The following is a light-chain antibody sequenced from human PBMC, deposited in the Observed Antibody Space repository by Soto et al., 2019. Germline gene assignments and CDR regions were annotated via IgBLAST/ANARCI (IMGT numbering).Light chain of an antibody. J-gene: IGKJ1*01. Sequence: DIQMTQSPATLSASVGDRVTITCRASQSVRSWLAWYQQKPGTAPKLLIFDASRLESGVPSRFSGSASGTEFTLTISNLQPDDCATYYCQQYENYWTFGQGTKV. CDR3: QQYENYWT. CDR1: QSVRSW. CDR2: DAS. V-gene: IGKV1-5*01.